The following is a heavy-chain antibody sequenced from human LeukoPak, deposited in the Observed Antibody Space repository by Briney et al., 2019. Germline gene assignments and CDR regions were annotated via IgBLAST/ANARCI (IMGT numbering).Heavy chain of an antibody. CDR1: GGTLSSYA. CDR3: ARGIADYDFWSGYYYFDY. D-gene: IGHD3-3*01. V-gene: IGHV1-69*05. Sequence: SVKVSCKASGGTLSSYAISWVRQAPGQGLEWMGGIIPIFGTANYAQKFQGRVTITTDESTSTAYMELSSLRSEDTAVYYCARGIADYDFWSGYYYFDYWGQGTLVTVSS. CDR2: IIPIFGTA. J-gene: IGHJ4*02.